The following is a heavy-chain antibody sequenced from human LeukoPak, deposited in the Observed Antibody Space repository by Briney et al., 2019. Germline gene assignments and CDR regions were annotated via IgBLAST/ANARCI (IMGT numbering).Heavy chain of an antibody. CDR1: GFTFSSYW. CDR3: ARGGGGYDYYYYYYMDV. D-gene: IGHD5-12*01. V-gene: IGHV3-7*01. CDR2: IKQDGSEK. J-gene: IGHJ6*03. Sequence: GGSLRLSCAASGFTFSSYWMTWVRQAPGKGLEWVANIKQDGSEKYYVDSVKGRFTISRDNAKNSLYLQMNSLRAEDTAVYYCARGGGGYDYYYYYYMDVWGKGTTVTVSS.